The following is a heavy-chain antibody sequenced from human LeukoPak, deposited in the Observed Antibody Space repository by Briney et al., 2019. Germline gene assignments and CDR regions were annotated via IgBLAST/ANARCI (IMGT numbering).Heavy chain of an antibody. CDR2: ISSSSSTI. J-gene: IGHJ4*02. CDR3: ARDTDLGVVTAIPSAFDY. V-gene: IGHV3-48*02. Sequence: PGGSLRLSCAASGFTFSSYSMNWVRQAPGKGLEWVSYISSSSSTIYYADSVKGRFTISRDNAKNSLYLQMNSLRDEDTAVYYCARDTDLGVVTAIPSAFDYWGQGTLVTVSS. CDR1: GFTFSSYS. D-gene: IGHD2-21*02.